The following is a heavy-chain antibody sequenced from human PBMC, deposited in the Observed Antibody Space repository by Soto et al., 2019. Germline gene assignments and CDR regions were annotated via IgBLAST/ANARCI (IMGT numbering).Heavy chain of an antibody. V-gene: IGHV3-9*01. CDR3: AKDIQVGGDFLTPTFDS. D-gene: IGHD2-21*02. Sequence: EVQLVESGGGLVQPGRSLRLSCAASGFTFDDYAMHWVRQTLGKGLEWVSGISWNSGRLDYADSVKGRFTISRDNAKNSLYLQMNTLRAEDTALYYCAKDIQVGGDFLTPTFDSWGQGILVTVSS. CDR2: ISWNSGRL. J-gene: IGHJ4*02. CDR1: GFTFDDYA.